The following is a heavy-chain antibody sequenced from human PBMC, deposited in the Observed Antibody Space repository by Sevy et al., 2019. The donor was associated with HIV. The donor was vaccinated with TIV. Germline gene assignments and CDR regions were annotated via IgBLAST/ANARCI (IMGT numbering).Heavy chain of an antibody. CDR1: GFTLSNYN. CDR2: ISSSSNYI. CDR3: ARVVAYCSGGSCFPGYYYGMDV. D-gene: IGHD2-15*01. V-gene: IGHV3-21*01. J-gene: IGHJ6*02. Sequence: GGSLRLSCAASGFTLSNYNMNWVRQAPGKGLEWVSSISSSSNYISYADLMKGRFTISRDNAKNSLYLQMNSLRAEDTAVYYCARVVAYCSGGSCFPGYYYGMDVWGQGTTVTVSS.